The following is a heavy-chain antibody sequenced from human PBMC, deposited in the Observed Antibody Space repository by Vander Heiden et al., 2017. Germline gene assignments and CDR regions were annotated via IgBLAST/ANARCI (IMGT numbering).Heavy chain of an antibody. CDR1: GGSLNNSSYY. J-gene: IGHJ3*02. V-gene: IGHV4-39*01. Sequence: QLQLQESGPGLVKPSETLSLTCTVPGGSLNNSSYYWGWIRQPPGKGLEWIGSIYYSGSTYYNPSLKSRVTISVDTSKNQFSLKLSSVTAADTAVYYCARNIAVTAKAAFDIWGQGTMVTVSS. CDR3: ARNIAVTAKAAFDI. D-gene: IGHD6-19*01. CDR2: IYYSGST.